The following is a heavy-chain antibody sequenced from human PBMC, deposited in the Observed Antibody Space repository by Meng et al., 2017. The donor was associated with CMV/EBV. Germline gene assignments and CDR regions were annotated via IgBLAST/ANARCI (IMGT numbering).Heavy chain of an antibody. V-gene: IGHV4-4*07. CDR1: GVFFVVFF. D-gene: IGHD3-22*01. CDR3: ARERGDDSGYNFDS. CDR2: IYSTGGT. J-gene: IGHJ4*02. Sequence: ECGAGRVKPSGALSLTCVAAGVFFVVFFWTWIRRPAWNGLDWIGRIYSTGGTNYNPSFESRVTISLDGSNNQFSLKLNSVTAADTAIYYCARERGDDSGYNFDSWGQGTLVTVSS.